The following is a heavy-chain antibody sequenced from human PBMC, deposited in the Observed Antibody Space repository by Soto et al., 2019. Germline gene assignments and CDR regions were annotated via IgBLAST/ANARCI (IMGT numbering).Heavy chain of an antibody. CDR3: NRGSEYDFLSGYL. J-gene: IGHJ4*02. CDR2: IVPMFGTS. Sequence: QERLVQSGAEVRKPGSSVKVSCKVTGGTSTRYAINCVRQAPGQGLEWMGGIVPMFGTSKYAQKFQGRVTITADTSTNIAYMEFRSLRSEDTAVYYCNRGSEYDFLSGYLWGQGTLVSVSS. D-gene: IGHD3-3*01. CDR1: GGTSTRYA. V-gene: IGHV1-69*06.